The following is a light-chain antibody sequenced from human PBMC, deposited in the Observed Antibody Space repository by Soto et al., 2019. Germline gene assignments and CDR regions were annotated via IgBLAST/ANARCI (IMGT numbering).Light chain of an antibody. J-gene: IGKJ2*01. V-gene: IGKV1-5*01. CDR3: QQIGT. CDR1: QSISSW. Sequence: DIPMTQSPSTLSASVGDRVTITCRASQSISSWLAWYQQKPGKAPKLLIYDASSLESGVPSRFSGSGSGTEFTLTISSLQPDDFATYYCQQIGTFGQGTKLEIK. CDR2: DAS.